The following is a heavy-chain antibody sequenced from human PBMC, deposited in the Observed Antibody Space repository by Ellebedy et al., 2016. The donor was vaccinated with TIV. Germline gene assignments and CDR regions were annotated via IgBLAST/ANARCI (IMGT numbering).Heavy chain of an antibody. CDR1: GGYIRGYY. V-gene: IGHV4-4*09. CDR2: IFPGGSP. Sequence: MPSETLSLTCTVSGGYIRGYYWSWIRQPPGKGLEWIGYIFPGGSPDYKPSLRSRITISADTSKNQFSLKLSSVTAADTAVYYCARGRRDGYTYYYYGLDVWGQGTTVTVSS. D-gene: IGHD5-24*01. J-gene: IGHJ6*02. CDR3: ARGRRDGYTYYYYGLDV.